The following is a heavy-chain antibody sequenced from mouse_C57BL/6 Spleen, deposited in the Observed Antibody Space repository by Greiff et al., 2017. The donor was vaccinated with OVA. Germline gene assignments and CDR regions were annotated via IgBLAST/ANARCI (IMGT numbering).Heavy chain of an antibody. CDR2: INPNNGGT. CDR1: GYTFTDYN. Sequence: EVQLQQSGPELVKPGASVKIPCKASGYTFTDYNMDWVKQSHGKSLEWIGDINPNNGGTNYNQKFKGKATLTVDKSSSTAYMELRSLTSEDTAVYYCARSGDYDGWLAYWGQGTLVTVSA. V-gene: IGHV1-18*01. CDR3: ARSGDYDGWLAY. D-gene: IGHD2-4*01. J-gene: IGHJ3*01.